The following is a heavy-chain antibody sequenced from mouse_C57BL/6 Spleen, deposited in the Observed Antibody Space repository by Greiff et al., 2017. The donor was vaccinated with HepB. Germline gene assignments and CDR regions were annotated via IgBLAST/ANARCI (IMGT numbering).Heavy chain of an antibody. J-gene: IGHJ4*01. CDR2: IDPSDSET. CDR3: ARRDYYGNSQAMDY. Sequence: QVQLQQPGAELVRPGSSVKLSCKASGYTFTSYWMHWVKQRPIQGLEWIGNIDPSDSETHYNQKFKDKATLTVDNSSSTAYMQLSSLTSEDSAVYYCARRDYYGNSQAMDYWGQGTSVTVSS. CDR1: GYTFTSYW. D-gene: IGHD1-1*01. V-gene: IGHV1-52*01.